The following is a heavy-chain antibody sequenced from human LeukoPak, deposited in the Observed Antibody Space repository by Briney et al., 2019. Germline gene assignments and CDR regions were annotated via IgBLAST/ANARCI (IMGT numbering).Heavy chain of an antibody. CDR3: ARGDTVTTDRDFQH. J-gene: IGHJ1*01. CDR1: GGSFSGYY. CDR2: INHSGST. V-gene: IGHV4-34*01. Sequence: PSETLSLTCAVYGGSFSGYYWSWIRQPPGKGLEWIGEINHSGSTNYNPSLKSRVTISVDTSKNQFSLKLSSVTAADTAVYYCARGDTVTTDRDFQHWGQGTLVTVSS. D-gene: IGHD4-17*01.